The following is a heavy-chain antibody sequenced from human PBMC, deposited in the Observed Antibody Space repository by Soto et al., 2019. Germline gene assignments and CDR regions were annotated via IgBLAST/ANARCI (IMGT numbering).Heavy chain of an antibody. D-gene: IGHD6-19*01. J-gene: IGHJ6*02. CDR2: IYYSGST. Sequence: TLSLTCTVSGGSISSGGYYWSWIRQHPGKGQEWIGYIYYSGSTYYNPSLKSRVTISVDTSKNQFSLKLSSVTAADTAVYYCARDRSPGYSSGWYDGMDVWGQGTTVTVSS. V-gene: IGHV4-31*03. CDR1: GGSISSGGYY. CDR3: ARDRSPGYSSGWYDGMDV.